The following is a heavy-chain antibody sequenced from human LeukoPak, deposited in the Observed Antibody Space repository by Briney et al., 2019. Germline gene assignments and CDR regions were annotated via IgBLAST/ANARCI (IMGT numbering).Heavy chain of an antibody. CDR3: AGDSAPIDAFDI. V-gene: IGHV3-33*01. CDR1: GFTFSSYG. CDR2: IWYDGSNK. D-gene: IGHD3-10*01. J-gene: IGHJ3*02. Sequence: PGGSLRLSCAASGFTFSSYGMHWVRQAPGKGLEWVAVIWYDGSNKYYADSVKGRFTISRDNSKNTLYLQMNSLRAEDTAVYYCAGDSAPIDAFDIWGQGTMVTVSS.